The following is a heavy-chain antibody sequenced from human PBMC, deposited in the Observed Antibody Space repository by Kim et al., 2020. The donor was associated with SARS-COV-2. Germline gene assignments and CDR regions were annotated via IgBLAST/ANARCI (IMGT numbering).Heavy chain of an antibody. Sequence: ASVKVSCKASGYTFTSYGISWVRQAPGQGLEWMGWISAYNGNTNYAQKLQGRVTMTTDTSTSTAYMELRSLRSDDTAVYYCARDSGTGPFPLSGLRAHYYYYYGMDVWGQGTTVTVSS. CDR1: GYTFTSYG. J-gene: IGHJ6*02. CDR3: ARDSGTGPFPLSGLRAHYYYYYGMDV. CDR2: ISAYNGNT. V-gene: IGHV1-18*01. D-gene: IGHD3-10*01.